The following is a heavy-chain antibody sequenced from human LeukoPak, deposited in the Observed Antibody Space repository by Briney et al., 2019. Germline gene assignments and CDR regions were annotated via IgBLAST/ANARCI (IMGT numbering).Heavy chain of an antibody. V-gene: IGHV4-39*01. CDR2: IYYSGST. D-gene: IGHD1-26*01. CDR3: ARQFYSGNFYVGDFDY. CDR1: GGSISSRSSY. J-gene: IGHJ4*02. Sequence: SETLSLTCTVSGGSISSRSSYWGWIRQPPGKGLEWIGSIYYSGSTHYSPSPRSRVTISADTSDNQFSLRLSSVTAADTAVYYCARQFYSGNFYVGDFDYWGQGTLVTVSS.